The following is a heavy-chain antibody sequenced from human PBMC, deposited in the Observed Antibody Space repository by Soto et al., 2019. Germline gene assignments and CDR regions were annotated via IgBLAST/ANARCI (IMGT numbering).Heavy chain of an antibody. CDR3: GRDSAILPGSYFDS. CDR1: GYTFTDYY. Sequence: QVQLVQSGAEMKEPGAAVKVSCKASGYTFTDYYIHWVRKAPGQGLEWMAWINCKTGQTRYAQKFQGRLTVTSVTPITTCHMDLSVLRFDDTATYYCGRDSAILPGSYFDSWGQGSLVSVSS. CDR2: INCKTGQT. J-gene: IGHJ4*02. V-gene: IGHV1-2*02. D-gene: IGHD2-21*02.